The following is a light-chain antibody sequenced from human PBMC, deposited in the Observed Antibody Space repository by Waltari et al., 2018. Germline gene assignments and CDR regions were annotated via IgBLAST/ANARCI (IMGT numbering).Light chain of an antibody. CDR1: TPRRHL. CDR2: GEN. V-gene: IGLV3-19*01. CDR3: NSRDSSGDRLV. J-gene: IGLJ3*02. Sequence: SSELTQDPAVSVSLGQTVRITCQGDTPRRHLASWFQQTPGQTPVVVFHGENNRPSGIPDRFSGSRSGNTVSLTIAGVQAEDEADYYCNSRDSSGDRLVFGGGTKLTVL.